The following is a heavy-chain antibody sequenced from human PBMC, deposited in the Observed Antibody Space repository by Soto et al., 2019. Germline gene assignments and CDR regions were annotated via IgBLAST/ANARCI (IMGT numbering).Heavy chain of an antibody. CDR1: AESFSDYY. CDR3: VGARGRLVGFDY. Sequence: QVQLQQWGAGLLKPSETLSLTCAVNAESFSDYYWSWIRQPPGKGLEWIGEIDASGNTNYSPSLKSRVTISVDTSKNQLCRKLRSVTAADTAVYFCVGARGRLVGFDYWGQGTLVTVSS. CDR2: IDASGNT. V-gene: IGHV4-34*01. D-gene: IGHD1-26*01. J-gene: IGHJ4*02.